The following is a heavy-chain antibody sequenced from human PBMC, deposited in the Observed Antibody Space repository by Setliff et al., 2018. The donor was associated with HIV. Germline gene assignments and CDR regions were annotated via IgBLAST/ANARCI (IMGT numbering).Heavy chain of an antibody. CDR1: GGSINSGVYY. D-gene: IGHD6-19*01. CDR3: ARGYSSGWTGYFDY. CDR2: IYYSSGST. J-gene: IGHJ4*02. V-gene: IGHV4-31*03. Sequence: SETLSLTCTVSGGSINSGVYYWSWIRQHPGKGLEWIGNIYYSSGSTYYSPSLRSRVTISVDRSKNQFSLRLSSVTAADTAVYYCARGYSSGWTGYFDYWGQGTLVTVS.